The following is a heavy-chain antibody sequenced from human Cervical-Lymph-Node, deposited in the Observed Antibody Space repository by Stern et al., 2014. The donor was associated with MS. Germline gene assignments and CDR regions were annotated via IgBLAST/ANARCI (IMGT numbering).Heavy chain of an antibody. V-gene: IGHV1-2*06. D-gene: IGHD3-22*01. CDR3: ARYYYGSSGYLNDAFDM. J-gene: IGHJ3*02. CDR1: GYTFTGHY. Sequence: VQLVQSGAEVKKPGASVKVSCKASGYTFTGHYLHWVRQAPGQGLEWMGRISTSSGGTNYAQKFQGRVTMTRDTSISTAYLELSRLRSDDTAMYYCARYYYGSSGYLNDAFDMWGQGTMVTVSS. CDR2: ISTSSGGT.